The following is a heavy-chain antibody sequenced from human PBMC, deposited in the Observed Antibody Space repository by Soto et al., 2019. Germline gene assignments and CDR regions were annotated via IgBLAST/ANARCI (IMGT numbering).Heavy chain of an antibody. Sequence: PGESLKLSCKGSGYTFTTYWIGWVRQMPGKGLEWMGIIYPGDSDTTYSPSFQGQVTISADKSISTAYLQWNSLKASDSAMYYCGRPDSSYYFDSWGQGTLVTVSS. J-gene: IGHJ4*02. V-gene: IGHV5-51*01. CDR1: GYTFTTYW. CDR2: IYPGDSDT. D-gene: IGHD3-22*01. CDR3: GRPDSSYYFDS.